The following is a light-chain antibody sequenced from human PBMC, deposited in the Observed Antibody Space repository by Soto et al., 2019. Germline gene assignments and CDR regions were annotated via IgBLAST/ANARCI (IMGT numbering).Light chain of an antibody. Sequence: DIQMTQSPSTPSASIGDRVTITCRASQSISSWLAWYQQKPGKAPKLLIYMASNLQSGVPSRFSGSGSGTEFTLTISSLQPDDFATYYCQHYNDYSRIFGQGTKVEIK. CDR3: QHYNDYSRI. CDR1: QSISSW. V-gene: IGKV1-5*03. CDR2: MAS. J-gene: IGKJ1*01.